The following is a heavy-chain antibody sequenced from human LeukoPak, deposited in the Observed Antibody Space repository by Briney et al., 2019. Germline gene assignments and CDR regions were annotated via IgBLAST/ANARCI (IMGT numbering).Heavy chain of an antibody. CDR3: ASGINYNSGWYGSFDY. J-gene: IGHJ4*02. D-gene: IGHD6-19*01. V-gene: IGHV1-2*02. CDR1: GYTFTAYY. Sequence: ASVKISCKACGYTFTAYYIHWVRQAPGQGLEWTGWINPNSGGTNFAQKFQGRVTMTRDTSISTAYMEVTRLISDDTAVYYCASGINYNSGWYGSFDYWGQGTLVTVSS. CDR2: INPNSGGT.